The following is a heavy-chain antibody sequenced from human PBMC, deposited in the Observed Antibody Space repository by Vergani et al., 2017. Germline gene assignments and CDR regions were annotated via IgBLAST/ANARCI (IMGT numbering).Heavy chain of an antibody. J-gene: IGHJ6*03. Sequence: QVQLVESGGGVVQPGSSLRLSCAASGFTFSSYAMHGVRQAPGKGLEGVAVISYDGSNKYYADSVKGRFTISRDNSKNTLYLQMNSLRAEDTAVYYCARDXPRTTPYYYYYMDVWGKGTTVTVSS. CDR3: ARDXPRTTPYYYYYMDV. CDR2: ISYDGSNK. V-gene: IGHV3-30-3*01. D-gene: IGHD1-14*01. CDR1: GFTFSSYA.